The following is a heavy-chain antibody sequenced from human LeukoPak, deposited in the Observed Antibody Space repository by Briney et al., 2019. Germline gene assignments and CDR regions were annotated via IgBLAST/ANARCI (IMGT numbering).Heavy chain of an antibody. CDR1: GFTFSSYS. J-gene: IGHJ4*02. CDR3: ARSRDGYNFVY. CDR2: ISSSSYI. D-gene: IGHD5-24*01. Sequence: GGSLRLSXAASGFTFSSYSMNWVRQAPGKGLEWVSSISSSSYIYYADSVKGRFTISRDNAKNSLYLQMNSLRAEDTAVYYCARSRDGYNFVYWGQGTLVTVSS. V-gene: IGHV3-21*01.